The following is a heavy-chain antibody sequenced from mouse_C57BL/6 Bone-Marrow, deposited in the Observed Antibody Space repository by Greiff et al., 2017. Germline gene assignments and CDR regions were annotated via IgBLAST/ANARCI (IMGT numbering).Heavy chain of an antibody. J-gene: IGHJ3*01. Sequence: VQLQQPGAELVKPGASVKLSCKASGYTFTSYWMQWVKQRPGQGLEWIGEIDPSDSYTNYNQKFKGKATLTVDTSSSTAYMQLSSLTSEDSAVYYWGREAQGGPGGFAYWGQGTLVTVSA. D-gene: IGHD1-1*02. CDR1: GYTFTSYW. V-gene: IGHV1-50*01. CDR3: GREAQGGPGGFAY. CDR2: IDPSDSYT.